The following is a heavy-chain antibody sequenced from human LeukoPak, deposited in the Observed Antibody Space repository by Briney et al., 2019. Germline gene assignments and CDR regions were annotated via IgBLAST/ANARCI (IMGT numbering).Heavy chain of an antibody. V-gene: IGHV3-7*01. Sequence: GGSLRLSCAASGFAFSNYWMSWVRQAPGKGLEWVANIKQDGSEKYYVDSVKGRFTISRDNAKNSLYLQMNSLRAEDTAVYYCARAGPLSRPGSSWHHGSYYYYFMDVWGKGTTVTVSS. D-gene: IGHD6-13*01. CDR2: IKQDGSEK. J-gene: IGHJ6*03. CDR1: GFAFSNYW. CDR3: ARAGPLSRPGSSWHHGSYYYYFMDV.